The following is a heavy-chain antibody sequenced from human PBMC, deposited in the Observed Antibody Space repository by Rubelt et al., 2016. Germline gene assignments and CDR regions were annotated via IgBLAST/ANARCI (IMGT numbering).Heavy chain of an antibody. D-gene: IGHD1-26*01. Sequence: QVQLVQSGAEVKKPGSSVKVSCKASGGTFSSYAISWVRQAPGQGLEWMGGIIPIFGTANYALKIQGRVTMTTDTSTSTAYMELRSLRSDDTAVYYCARDLWELPDYWGQGTLVTVSS. V-gene: IGHV1-69*06. CDR1: GGTFSSYA. CDR3: ARDLWELPDY. J-gene: IGHJ4*02. CDR2: IIPIFGTA.